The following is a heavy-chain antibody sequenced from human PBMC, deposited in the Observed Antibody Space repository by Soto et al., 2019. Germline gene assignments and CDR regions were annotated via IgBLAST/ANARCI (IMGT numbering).Heavy chain of an antibody. D-gene: IGHD3-22*01. V-gene: IGHV4-31*03. CDR1: GGSISSGGYY. CDR3: ATSYYYDSSGYLDY. J-gene: IGHJ4*02. Sequence: LSLTCTVSGGSISSGGYYWSWIRQHPGKGLEWIGYIYYSGSTYYNLSLKSRVTISVDTSKNQFSLKLSSVTAADTAVYYCATSYYYDSSGYLDYWGQGTLVTVSS. CDR2: IYYSGST.